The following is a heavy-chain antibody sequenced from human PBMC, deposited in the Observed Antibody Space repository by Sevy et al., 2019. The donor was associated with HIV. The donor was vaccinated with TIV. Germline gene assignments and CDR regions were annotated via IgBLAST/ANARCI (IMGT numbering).Heavy chain of an antibody. CDR2: IKGDGSEI. CDR1: GFTFSYYR. J-gene: IGHJ5*02. CDR3: TRDPGGRDWFDP. Sequence: GGCLRLSCAASGFTFSYYRMSWVRQAPGKGLEWVANIKGDGSEIYYVDSVKGRFTISRDNAKNLLFLEMNSLRAEDTAVYYCTRDPGGRDWFDPWGQGTLVTVSS. D-gene: IGHD2-15*01. V-gene: IGHV3-7*03.